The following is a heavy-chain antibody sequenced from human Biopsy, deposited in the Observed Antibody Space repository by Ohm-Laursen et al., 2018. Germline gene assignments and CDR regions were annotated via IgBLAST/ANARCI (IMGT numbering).Heavy chain of an antibody. CDR1: GHTFTSYD. CDR2: MNPNSGNT. V-gene: IGHV1-8*01. Sequence: GASVTVSCKASGHTFTSYDINWARQATGQGLEWMGWMNPNSGNTDYAQKFQGRVTMTRNTSISTAYMELNSLRSEDTAVYYCARGSFWFGGNYYYYGMDVWGQGTTVTVSS. CDR3: ARGSFWFGGNYYYYGMDV. J-gene: IGHJ6*02. D-gene: IGHD3-10*01.